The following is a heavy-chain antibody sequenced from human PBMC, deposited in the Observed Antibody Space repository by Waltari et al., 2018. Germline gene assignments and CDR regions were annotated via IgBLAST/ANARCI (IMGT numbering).Heavy chain of an antibody. D-gene: IGHD3-10*01. CDR1: GFTFSSYS. CDR2: ISSSSSYI. Sequence: EVQLVESGGGLVKPGGSLRLSCAASGFTFSSYSMNWVRQAPGKGLEWVSSISSSSSYIYYADSVKGRFTISRDNAKNSLYLQMNSLRAEDTAVYYCARVEGVYYYMDVWGKGTMVTVSS. CDR3: ARVEGVYYYMDV. J-gene: IGHJ6*03. V-gene: IGHV3-21*01.